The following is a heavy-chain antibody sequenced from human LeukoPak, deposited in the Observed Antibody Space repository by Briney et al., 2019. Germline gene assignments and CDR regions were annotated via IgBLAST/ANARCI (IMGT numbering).Heavy chain of an antibody. CDR3: ATVAVAGKALGY. V-gene: IGHV4-34*01. CDR2: INHSGST. J-gene: IGHJ4*02. Sequence: SETLSLTCAVYGGSFSGYYWSWIRQPPGKGLEWIGEINHSGSTNYNPSLKSRVTISVDTSKNQFSLKLSSVTAADTAVYYCATVAVAGKALGYWGQGTLVTVSS. D-gene: IGHD6-19*01. CDR1: GGSFSGYY.